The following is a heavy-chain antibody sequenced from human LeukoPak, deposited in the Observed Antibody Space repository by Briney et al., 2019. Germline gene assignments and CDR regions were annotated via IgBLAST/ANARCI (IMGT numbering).Heavy chain of an antibody. Sequence: GGSLRLSCAASGFSFSNYAMTWVRQAPGKGLEWVSGISGRDRSTYYADSVKGRFIISRDNSKNTLYLQMNSLRAEDTAIYYCAKLMRYDILTGWNLPGGLDYWGQGTLVTGSS. CDR1: GFSFSNYA. D-gene: IGHD3-9*01. J-gene: IGHJ4*02. V-gene: IGHV3-23*01. CDR2: ISGRDRST. CDR3: AKLMRYDILTGWNLPGGLDY.